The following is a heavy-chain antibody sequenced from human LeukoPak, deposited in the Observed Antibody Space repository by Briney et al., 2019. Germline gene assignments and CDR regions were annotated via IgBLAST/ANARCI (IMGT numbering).Heavy chain of an antibody. V-gene: IGHV3-53*01. D-gene: IGHD6-19*01. CDR3: ARDRSLGWYSRFDP. CDR2: IYSGGST. J-gene: IGHJ5*02. Sequence: GGSLRLSCAASGFTVSSNYMSWVRQAPGKGLEWVSVIYSGGSTYYADSVKGRFTISRDNSKNTLYLQMNSLRAEDTAVYYCARDRSLGWYSRFDPWGQGTLVTVSS. CDR1: GFTVSSNY.